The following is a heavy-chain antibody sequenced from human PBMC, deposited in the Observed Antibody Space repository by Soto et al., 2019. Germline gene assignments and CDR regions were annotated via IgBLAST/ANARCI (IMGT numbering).Heavy chain of an antibody. J-gene: IGHJ6*02. D-gene: IGHD6-6*01. CDR1: GFTFSSYG. Sequence: QVQLVESGGGVVQPGRSLRLSCAASGFTFSSYGMHWVRQAPGKGLEWVAVIWYDGSNKYYADSVKGRFTISRDNSKNTLYLQMNSLRAEDTAVYYCARDRSVRDYYGMDVWGQGTTVTVSS. CDR2: IWYDGSNK. CDR3: ARDRSVRDYYGMDV. V-gene: IGHV3-33*01.